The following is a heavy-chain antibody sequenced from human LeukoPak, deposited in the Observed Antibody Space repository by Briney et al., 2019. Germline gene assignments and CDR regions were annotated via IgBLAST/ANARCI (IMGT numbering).Heavy chain of an antibody. CDR3: ARDPRYEDTKTSYWYFDL. J-gene: IGHJ2*01. CDR1: GGSISSYY. CDR2: IYYSGST. D-gene: IGHD5-18*01. V-gene: IGHV4-59*01. Sequence: SETLSLTCTVSGGSISSYYWSWIRQPPGKGLEWIGYIYYSGSTNYNPSLKSRVTISVDTSKNQFSLKLSSVTAADTAVYYCARDPRYEDTKTSYWYFDLWGRGTLVTVSS.